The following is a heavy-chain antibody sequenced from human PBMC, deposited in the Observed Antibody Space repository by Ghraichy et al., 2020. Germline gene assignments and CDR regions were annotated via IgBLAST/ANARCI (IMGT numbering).Heavy chain of an antibody. CDR1: GGSISSSSYY. J-gene: IGHJ2*01. CDR3: ARHSNPRNPGSYFDL. V-gene: IGHV4-39*01. CDR2: IYYSGST. Sequence: SQTLSLTCTVSGGSISSSSYYWGWIRQPPGKGLEWIGSIYYSGSTYYNPSLKSRVTISVDTSKNQFSLKLSSVTAADTAVYYCARHSNPRNPGSYFDLWGRGTLVTVSS. D-gene: IGHD1-14*01.